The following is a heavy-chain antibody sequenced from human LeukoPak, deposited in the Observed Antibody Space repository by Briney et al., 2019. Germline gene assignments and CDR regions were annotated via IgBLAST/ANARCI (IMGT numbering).Heavy chain of an antibody. V-gene: IGHV3-74*01. J-gene: IGHJ4*02. CDR2: ISTDASST. CDR3: TGHHQAYSRTY. CDR1: GFTFSSSC. D-gene: IGHD6-13*01. Sequence: AGSLRLSCAASGFTFSSSCMHWVRQAPGPGLVWVSLISTDASSTTYADSVKGRFTISTDNAKDTLYLQMNSLRAEDTAVYYCTGHHQAYSRTYWGQGTLVTVSS.